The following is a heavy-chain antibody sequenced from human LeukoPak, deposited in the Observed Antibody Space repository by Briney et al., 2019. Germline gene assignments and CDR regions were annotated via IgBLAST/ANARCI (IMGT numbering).Heavy chain of an antibody. Sequence: GASVKVSCKASGYTFTSYYMHWVRQAPGQGLEWMGIINPSGGSTSYAQKFQGRVTMTRDMSTSTVYMELSSLRSEDTAVYYCARDLRSYRGSSGPRPQFDYWGQGTLVTVSS. CDR3: ARDLRSYRGSSGPRPQFDY. D-gene: IGHD3-22*01. CDR2: INPSGGST. CDR1: GYTFTSYY. V-gene: IGHV1-46*01. J-gene: IGHJ4*02.